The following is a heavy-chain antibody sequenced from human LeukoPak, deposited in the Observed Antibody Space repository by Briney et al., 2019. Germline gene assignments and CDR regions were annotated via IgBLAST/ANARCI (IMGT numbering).Heavy chain of an antibody. Sequence: AGSLRLSCVASGFTLRSHWMHWVRQAPGKGLMWVSRINSDGSSTDYADAVKVRFSSSIDNDKNTLFLQMSSLRGEDTAVYYCVRNSEEYVRGSYRYADAFDIWGQGTMVTVTS. J-gene: IGHJ3*02. CDR2: INSDGSST. CDR1: GFTLRSHW. V-gene: IGHV3-74*01. D-gene: IGHD3-16*02. CDR3: VRNSEEYVRGSYRYADAFDI.